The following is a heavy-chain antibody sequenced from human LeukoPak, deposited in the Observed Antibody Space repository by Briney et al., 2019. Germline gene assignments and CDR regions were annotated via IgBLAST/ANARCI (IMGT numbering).Heavy chain of an antibody. D-gene: IGHD2-8*01. CDR3: ARVIVVSANGEEALAPPNAFDV. J-gene: IGHJ3*01. CDR1: GVSFTSADYY. Sequence: SQSLSLTCTVSGVSFTSADYYWTWIRQDPGKGLDWIAYLYFSGYTSYNPSLKSRLTDSADTSKSQFSLTMTSVTVADTAVYFCARVIVVSANGEEALAPPNAFDVWGQGTLVTVAA. CDR2: LYFSGYT. V-gene: IGHV4-31*02.